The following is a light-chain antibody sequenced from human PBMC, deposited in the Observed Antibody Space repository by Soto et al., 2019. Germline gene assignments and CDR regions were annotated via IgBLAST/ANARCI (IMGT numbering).Light chain of an antibody. Sequence: FTQAAVTLTLSPVERATLSFMASQSFRGLLDWYQQKPGQAPRLLIYDAYNRATGIQTRFSASGSGTDFTHTISSLQAEDSALYYCKHTAMRPIPSGQGTRLAIK. J-gene: IGKJ5*01. CDR3: KHTAMRPIP. CDR2: DAY. V-gene: IGKV3-11*01. CDR1: QSFRGL.